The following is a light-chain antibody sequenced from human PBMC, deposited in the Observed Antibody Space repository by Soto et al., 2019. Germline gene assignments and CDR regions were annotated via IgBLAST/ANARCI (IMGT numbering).Light chain of an antibody. CDR3: QQYGNSPVT. CDR1: QSVSSNY. J-gene: IGKJ5*01. V-gene: IGKV3-20*01. CDR2: GAS. Sequence: EIVLTQSPGTLSLSPGERATLSCRASQSVSSNYLAWYRQKPGQAPRLLIYGASSRATGIPGRFSGSGSGTAFTLTINILEPEDFAVYYCQQYGNSPVTFGQGTRLEIK.